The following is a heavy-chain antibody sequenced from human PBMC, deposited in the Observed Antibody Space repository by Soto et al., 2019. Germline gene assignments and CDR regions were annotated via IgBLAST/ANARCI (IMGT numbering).Heavy chain of an antibody. CDR1: GFSFSNYW. CDR3: AKDGIYYGVDH. V-gene: IGHV3-74*01. Sequence: GGSLRLSCAASGFSFSNYWMHCVRQAPWKGLEWVSLIIGDGSARDYADSVTGRFTISRDNAKNTVYLQMNSLRAEDTAIYYRAKDGIYYGVDHGGEGTPVTVSS. CDR2: IIGDGSAR. J-gene: IGHJ4*02. D-gene: IGHD1-26*01.